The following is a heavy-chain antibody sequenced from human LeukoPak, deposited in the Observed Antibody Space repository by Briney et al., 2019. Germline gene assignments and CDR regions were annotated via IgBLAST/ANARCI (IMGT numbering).Heavy chain of an antibody. D-gene: IGHD2/OR15-2a*01. CDR3: ARVPDSTDAFDI. CDR2: ISYDGSNK. V-gene: IGHV3-30-3*01. CDR1: GFTFSSYA. Sequence: PGRSLRLSCAASGFTFSSYAMHWVRQAPGKGLEWVAVISYDGSNKYYADSVKGRFTISRDNSKNTLYLQMNSLRAEDTAVYYCARVPDSTDAFDIWGQGTMVTVSS. J-gene: IGHJ3*02.